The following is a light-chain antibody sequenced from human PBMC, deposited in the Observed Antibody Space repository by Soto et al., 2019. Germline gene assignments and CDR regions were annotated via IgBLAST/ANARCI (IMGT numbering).Light chain of an antibody. CDR1: NIGSKS. CDR3: QVWNSSTDPPYV. V-gene: IGLV3-21*04. CDR2: YDN. J-gene: IGLJ1*01. Sequence: SYELTQPPSVSVAPGKTARITCGGNNIGSKSVHWYQQKPGQAPVLVIHYDNDRPSGIPERFSGSNSGNTATLTISRVEAGDEADYYCQVWNSSTDPPYVFGTGTKLTVL.